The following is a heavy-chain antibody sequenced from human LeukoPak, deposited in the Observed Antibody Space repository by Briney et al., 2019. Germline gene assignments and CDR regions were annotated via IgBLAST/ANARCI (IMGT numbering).Heavy chain of an antibody. Sequence: GGSLRLSCGASGFTFSNYGMLWVRQAPGKGLEWVAFIRYDGNNKLYADSVKGRFTISRDNSKNTLYLQMNSLRAEDTAVYYCARDRLQYYDFWSGYVSDYYMDVWGKGTTVTVSS. V-gene: IGHV3-30*02. CDR3: ARDRLQYYDFWSGYVSDYYMDV. D-gene: IGHD3-3*01. CDR1: GFTFSNYG. J-gene: IGHJ6*03. CDR2: IRYDGNNK.